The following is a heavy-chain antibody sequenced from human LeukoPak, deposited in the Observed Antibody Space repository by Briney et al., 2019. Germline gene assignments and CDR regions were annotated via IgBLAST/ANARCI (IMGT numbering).Heavy chain of an antibody. CDR1: GFTFNTYA. J-gene: IGHJ4*02. V-gene: IGHV3-30*15. CDR3: ARDNNWGSTHY. D-gene: IGHD7-27*01. Sequence: GGSLRLSCAASGFTFNTYAMHWFRQAPGKGLEWVTVISYDGSNKYYADSVEGRFTISRDNSKNTLFLQMSSLRAEDTAVCYCARDNNWGSTHYWGQGTLVTVSS. CDR2: ISYDGSNK.